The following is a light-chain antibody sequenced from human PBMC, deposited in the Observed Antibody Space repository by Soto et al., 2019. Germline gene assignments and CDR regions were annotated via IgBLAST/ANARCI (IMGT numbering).Light chain of an antibody. V-gene: IGLV1-44*01. J-gene: IGLJ2*01. Sequence: QSVLTQPPSASGTPGQRVTISCSGSSSNIGRNTVNWYQQLPGTAPKLLIYSNNQRPSGVPDRFSGSKSGTSASLAISGLQCEDEAEDYCAAWDDSRNGVVFGGGTKLTVL. CDR2: SNN. CDR1: SSNIGRNT. CDR3: AAWDDSRNGVV.